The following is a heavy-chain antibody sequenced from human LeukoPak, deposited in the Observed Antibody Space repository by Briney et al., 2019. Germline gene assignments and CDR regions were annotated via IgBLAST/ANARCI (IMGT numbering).Heavy chain of an antibody. CDR3: ARTGPAFIAGGYFDY. J-gene: IGHJ4*02. CDR2: IIPILGIA. V-gene: IGHV1-69*04. CDR1: GGTFSSYA. D-gene: IGHD6-13*01. Sequence: SVKVSCKASGGTFSSYAISWVRQAPGQGLEWMGRIIPILGIANYAQKFQGRVTITADKSTSTAYMELSSLRSGDTAVYYCARTGPAFIAGGYFDYWGQGTLVTVSS.